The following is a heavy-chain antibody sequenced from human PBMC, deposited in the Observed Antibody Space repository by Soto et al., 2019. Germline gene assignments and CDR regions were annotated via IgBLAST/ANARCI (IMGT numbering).Heavy chain of an antibody. V-gene: IGHV1-18*04. J-gene: IGHJ6*02. Sequence: ASVKVSCKASGYTFSDYFIHCVRQAPGQVLEWMGWINPNSGNTNYAQKLQGRVTMTTDTSTSTAYMELRSLRSDDTAVYYCARGPIVLMVYANRGGMDVWGQGTTVTVSS. D-gene: IGHD2-8*01. CDR2: INPNSGNT. CDR1: GYTFSDYF. CDR3: ARGPIVLMVYANRGGMDV.